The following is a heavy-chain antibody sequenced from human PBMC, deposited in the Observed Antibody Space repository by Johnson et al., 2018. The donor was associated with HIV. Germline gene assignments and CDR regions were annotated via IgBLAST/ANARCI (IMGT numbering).Heavy chain of an antibody. Sequence: QVQLVESGGGVVQPGRSLRLSCVASGFTFSSYTMYWVRQAPGKGLEWVAVISYDGSNEYYADSLKGRFTISRDNSKNTLYLQMNSLRAEDTAVYYCARDFGLFLGKDDAFDIWGQGTMVTVSS. J-gene: IGHJ3*02. CDR3: ARDFGLFLGKDDAFDI. V-gene: IGHV3-30*04. D-gene: IGHD7-27*01. CDR2: ISYDGSNE. CDR1: GFTFSSYT.